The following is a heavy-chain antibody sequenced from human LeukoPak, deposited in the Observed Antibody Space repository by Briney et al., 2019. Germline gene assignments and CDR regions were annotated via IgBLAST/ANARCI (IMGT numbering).Heavy chain of an antibody. CDR2: ISTSSSSI. CDR3: ASRSGSYLEVDY. D-gene: IGHD1-26*01. CDR1: GFTFSSYS. Sequence: GGSLRLSCPASGFTFSSYSMNWVRQAPGKGLEWVSSISTSSSSIYYADSVKGRFTVSRDDAKNSMYLQMNSLRAEDTAVYYCASRSGSYLEVDYWGQGTLVTVSS. V-gene: IGHV3-21*01. J-gene: IGHJ4*02.